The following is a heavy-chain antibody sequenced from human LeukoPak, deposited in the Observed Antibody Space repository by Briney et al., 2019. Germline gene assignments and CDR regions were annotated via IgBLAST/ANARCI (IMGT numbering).Heavy chain of an antibody. CDR3: AKDRLWFGELFDY. D-gene: IGHD3-10*01. J-gene: IGHJ4*02. CDR1: GFTVSSNY. V-gene: IGHV3-66*01. CDR2: IYSGGST. Sequence: GGSLRLSCAASGFTVSSNYMSWVRQAPGKGLEWVSVIYSGGSTYYADSVKGRFTISRDNSKNTLYLQMNSLRAEDTAVYYCAKDRLWFGELFDYWGQGTLVTVSS.